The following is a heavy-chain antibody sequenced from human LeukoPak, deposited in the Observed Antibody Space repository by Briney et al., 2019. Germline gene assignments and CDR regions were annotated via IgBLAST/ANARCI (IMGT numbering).Heavy chain of an antibody. Sequence: GGSLRLSCAASGFTFSSYSMNWVRQAPGKGLGWVSSISSSSSYIYYADSVKGRFTISRDNAKNSLYLQMNSLRAEDTAVYYCARKGGRYYGMDVWGQGTTVTVSS. J-gene: IGHJ6*02. CDR1: GFTFSSYS. D-gene: IGHD1-26*01. CDR2: ISSSSSYI. V-gene: IGHV3-21*01. CDR3: ARKGGRYYGMDV.